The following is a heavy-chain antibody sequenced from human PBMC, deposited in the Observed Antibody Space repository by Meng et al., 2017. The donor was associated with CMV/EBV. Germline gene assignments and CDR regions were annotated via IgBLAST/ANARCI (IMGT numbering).Heavy chain of an antibody. V-gene: IGHV4-39*07. Sequence: SETLSLTCTVSGGSISRCSYHWGWMRQPPGKGLEWIGSIYYSGSTYYNPSLKSRVTISVDTSKNQFYLKLSSVTAADTAVYYCARGHGGIFGVVIGGDWFDPWGQGTLVTVSS. CDR3: ARGHGGIFGVVIGGDWFDP. J-gene: IGHJ5*02. CDR2: IYYSGST. D-gene: IGHD3-3*01. CDR1: GGSISRCSYH.